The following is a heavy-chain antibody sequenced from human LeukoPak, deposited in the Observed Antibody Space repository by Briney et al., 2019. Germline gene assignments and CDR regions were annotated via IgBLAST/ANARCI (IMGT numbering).Heavy chain of an antibody. CDR1: GYTFTGYY. J-gene: IGHJ5*02. V-gene: IGHV1-18*04. Sequence: GASVKVSCKASGYTFTGYYMHWVRQAPGQGLEWMGWISAYNGNTNYAQKLQGRVTMTTDTSTSTAYMELRSLRSDDTAVYYCARGEFGVVTANNWSAPGGQEPLVTVSS. CDR3: ARGEFGVVTANNWSAP. D-gene: IGHD2-21*02. CDR2: ISAYNGNT.